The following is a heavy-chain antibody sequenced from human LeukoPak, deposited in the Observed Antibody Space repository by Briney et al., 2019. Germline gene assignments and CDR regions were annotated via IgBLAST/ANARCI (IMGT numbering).Heavy chain of an antibody. CDR2: ISNSGST. J-gene: IGHJ4*02. D-gene: IGHD3-10*01. V-gene: IGHV4-59*11. CDR1: GGSISSHY. CDR3: ARVDGSGSYLLH. Sequence: PSETLSLTCTVSGGSISSHYWTWIRQSPVKGLEWIGDISNSGSTSYNPSLKSRVTISIDTSKNQFSLKLSSVTAADTAVYYCARVDGSGSYLLHWGQGTLVTVSS.